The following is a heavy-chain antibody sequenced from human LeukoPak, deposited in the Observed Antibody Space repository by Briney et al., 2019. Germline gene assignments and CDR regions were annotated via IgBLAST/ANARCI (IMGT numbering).Heavy chain of an antibody. D-gene: IGHD2-21*02. V-gene: IGHV3-74*01. CDR3: VRVNCAGDCTSRDWYFDL. CDR2: IFNPGGAT. J-gene: IGHJ2*01. Sequence: PGGSLRLSCAASGFTFSSYWMHWVRQAPGKGLVWVSRIFNPGGATAYVDSVKGRLTISRDNAENTLSLQMNSLRVEDTAVYYCVRVNCAGDCTSRDWYFDLWGRGTLVVVSS. CDR1: GFTFSSYW.